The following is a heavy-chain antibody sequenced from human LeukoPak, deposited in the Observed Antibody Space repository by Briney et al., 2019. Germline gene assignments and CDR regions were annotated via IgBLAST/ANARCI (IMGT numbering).Heavy chain of an antibody. V-gene: IGHV1-3*03. Sequence: ASVKVSCKASGYTFTGYYMHWVRQAPGQRLEWMGWINAGNGNTKYSQEFQGRVTITRDTSASTAYMELSSLRSEDMAVYYCARVVYDSSGYYVFDYWGQGTLVTVSS. CDR3: ARVVYDSSGYYVFDY. CDR1: GYTFTGYY. D-gene: IGHD3-22*01. CDR2: INAGNGNT. J-gene: IGHJ4*02.